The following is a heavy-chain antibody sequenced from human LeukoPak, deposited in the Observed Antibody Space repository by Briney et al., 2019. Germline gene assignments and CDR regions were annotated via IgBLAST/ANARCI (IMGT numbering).Heavy chain of an antibody. CDR3: AASAAKMGDVLLWFGAKSGNWFDP. V-gene: IGHV1-2*02. D-gene: IGHD3-10*01. CDR2: INPNSGGT. Sequence: ASVKVSCKASGYTFTGYYMHWVRQAPGQGLEWMGWINPNSGGTDYAQKFQGRVTMTRDTSISTAYMELSRLRSDDTAVYYCAASAAKMGDVLLWFGAKSGNWFDPWGQGTLVTVSS. CDR1: GYTFTGYY. J-gene: IGHJ5*02.